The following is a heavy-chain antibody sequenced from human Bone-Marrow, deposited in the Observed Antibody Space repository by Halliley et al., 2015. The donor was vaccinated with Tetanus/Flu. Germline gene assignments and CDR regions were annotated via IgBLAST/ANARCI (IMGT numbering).Heavy chain of an antibody. J-gene: IGHJ4*02. CDR2: ITGSGDNT. CDR1: GFTFSSYA. D-gene: IGHD3-3*01. CDR3: AKSLVPGSGFEAIPDY. V-gene: IGHV3-23*01. Sequence: FLRLSCAASGFTFSSYAMTWVRQAPGKGLEWLSGITGSGDNTYYADSVKGRFTISRDNSKNTLYLQINSLRAEDTAVYYCAKSLVPGSGFEAIPDYWGQGTLVTVSS.